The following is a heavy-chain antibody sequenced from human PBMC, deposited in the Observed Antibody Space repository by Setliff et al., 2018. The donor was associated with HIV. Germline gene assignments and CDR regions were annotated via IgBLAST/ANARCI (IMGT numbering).Heavy chain of an antibody. Sequence: PSETLSLTCTVSGGSISSSDYYWGWIRQPPGKGLEWIGSIYNSGSTHYNPSLKSRVTISVDTSKNQFSLKLTSVTAADTAVYFCARDTSIVRGRDYWGQGTLVTVPQ. V-gene: IGHV4-39*07. D-gene: IGHD3-10*01. J-gene: IGHJ4*02. CDR3: ARDTSIVRGRDY. CDR1: GGSISSSDYY. CDR2: IYNSGST.